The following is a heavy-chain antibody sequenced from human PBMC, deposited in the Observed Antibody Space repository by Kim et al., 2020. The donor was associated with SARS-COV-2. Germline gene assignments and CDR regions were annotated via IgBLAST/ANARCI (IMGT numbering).Heavy chain of an antibody. J-gene: IGHJ6*01. CDR1: GGSISSSSYY. Sequence: SETLSLTCTVSGGSISSSSYYWGWIRQPPGKGLEWIGSIYYSGSTYYNPSLKSRVTISVDTSKNQFSLKLSSVTAADTAVYYCARPSGGFGELYSNYYY. V-gene: IGHV4-39*01. CDR3: ARPSGGFGELYSNYYY. CDR2: IYYSGST. D-gene: IGHD3-10*01.